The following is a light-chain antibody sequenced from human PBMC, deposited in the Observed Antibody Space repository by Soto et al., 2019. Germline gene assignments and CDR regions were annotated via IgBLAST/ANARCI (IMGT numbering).Light chain of an antibody. CDR1: QSSSSY. Sequence: DIQMTQSPSSLSASVGDRVTITCRASQSSSSYLNWYQQKPGKARKLLIYAASSLQSGVPSRFSGSGSGTDFTLSISSLQPEDFATYYCQQSYSTLGLTFGGGTKVEIK. CDR2: AAS. CDR3: QQSYSTLGLT. V-gene: IGKV1-39*01. J-gene: IGKJ4*01.